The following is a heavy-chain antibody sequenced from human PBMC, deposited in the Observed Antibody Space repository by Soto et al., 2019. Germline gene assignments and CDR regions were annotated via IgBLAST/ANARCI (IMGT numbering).Heavy chain of an antibody. CDR1: GGSISSYY. CDR3: ARDAHLGGYFDY. CDR2: IYYSGST. Sequence: KLSETLSLTCTVPGGSISSYYWSWIRQPPGKGLEWIGYIYYSGSTNYNPSLKSRVTISVDTSKNQFSLKLSSVTAADTAVYYCARDAHLGGYFDYWGQGTLVTVSS. J-gene: IGHJ4*02. V-gene: IGHV4-59*01. D-gene: IGHD3-10*01.